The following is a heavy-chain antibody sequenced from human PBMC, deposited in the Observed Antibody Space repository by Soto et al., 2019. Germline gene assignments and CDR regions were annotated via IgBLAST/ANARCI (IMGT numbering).Heavy chain of an antibody. Sequence: EVQLVESGGGLVQPGGSLRLSCAASGFTFSSYSMNWVRQAPGKGLEWVSYISSSSSTIYYADSVKGRFTISRDNAKNLLYLQMNSLRDEDTAVDYCARDEVKQWVVRDWYFDLWGRGNLVTVSS. D-gene: IGHD6-19*01. CDR2: ISSSSSTI. CDR3: ARDEVKQWVVRDWYFDL. J-gene: IGHJ2*01. CDR1: GFTFSSYS. V-gene: IGHV3-48*02.